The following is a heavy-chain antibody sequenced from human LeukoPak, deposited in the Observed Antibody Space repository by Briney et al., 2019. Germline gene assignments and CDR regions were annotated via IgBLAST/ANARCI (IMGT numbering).Heavy chain of an antibody. CDR1: GGSISGSSSY. CDR2: VYYSGTT. D-gene: IGHD6-19*01. J-gene: IGHJ4*02. V-gene: IGHV4-39*01. CDR3: ARMIGSGWPRGIDY. Sequence: SETLSLTCSVSGGSISGSSSYWGWIRQPPGKGLEWIGSVYYSGTTYDNPSLKSRVTISVDTSKNQFSLKLNSVTAADTAVYYCARMIGSGWPRGIDYWGQGTLVTVSS.